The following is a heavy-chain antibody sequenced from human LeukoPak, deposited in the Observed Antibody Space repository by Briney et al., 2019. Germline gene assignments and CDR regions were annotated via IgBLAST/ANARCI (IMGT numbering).Heavy chain of an antibody. CDR1: GFTFSSYA. J-gene: IGHJ4*02. V-gene: IGHV3-23*01. CDR2: IGTSAGST. D-gene: IGHD3-22*01. Sequence: GGSLRLSCAASGFTFSSYAMNWVRQALGKGLERVSGIGTSAGSTSYADSVKGRFTISRDNSRNTLYLQMNSLRAEDTAVYYCARARNNYDSSSYSALDYWGQGTLVTVSS. CDR3: ARARNNYDSSSYSALDY.